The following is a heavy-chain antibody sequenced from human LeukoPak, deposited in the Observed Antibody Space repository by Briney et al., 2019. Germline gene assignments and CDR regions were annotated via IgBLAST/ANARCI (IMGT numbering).Heavy chain of an antibody. CDR1: GFTFSSYW. V-gene: IGHV3-74*01. Sequence: GRSLRLSCAASGFTFSSYWMHWVRQAPGKGLVWVSRINSDGSSTSYADSVKGRFTISRDNAKNTLYLQMNSLRAEDTAVYYCAFSQDGYNDFDYWGQGTLVTVSS. CDR3: AFSQDGYNDFDY. J-gene: IGHJ4*02. D-gene: IGHD5-24*01. CDR2: INSDGSST.